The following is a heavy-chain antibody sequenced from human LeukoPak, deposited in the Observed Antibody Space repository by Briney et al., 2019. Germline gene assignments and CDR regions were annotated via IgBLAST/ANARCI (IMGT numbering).Heavy chain of an antibody. Sequence: GGSLRLSCAASGFTFDDNAMYWVWKGPGQGKELVSGISWNSGSIGYEDSLLNRFTISRENAKNSLYLQMNSLRAEDTALYYCAKDAHRDPRYFDYWGQGTLVTVSS. CDR2: ISWNSGSI. J-gene: IGHJ4*02. V-gene: IGHV3-9*01. CDR3: AKDAHRDPRYFDY. CDR1: GFTFDDNA.